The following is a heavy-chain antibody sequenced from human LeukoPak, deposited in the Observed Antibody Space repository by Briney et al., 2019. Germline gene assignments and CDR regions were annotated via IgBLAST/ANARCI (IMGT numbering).Heavy chain of an antibody. CDR2: ISGYGGKT. D-gene: IGHD3-10*01. CDR1: GFTFSSYA. J-gene: IGHJ4*02. CDR3: VRGSSFGRDPVAENFDY. Sequence: GGSLRLSCAASGFTFSSYAMSWVRQAPGKGLEWVSAISGYGGKTYYADSVKGRFTISRDNSKNTLYLQMNSLRTDDTAVYYCVRGSSFGRDPVAENFDYWGQGTLVTVS. V-gene: IGHV3-23*01.